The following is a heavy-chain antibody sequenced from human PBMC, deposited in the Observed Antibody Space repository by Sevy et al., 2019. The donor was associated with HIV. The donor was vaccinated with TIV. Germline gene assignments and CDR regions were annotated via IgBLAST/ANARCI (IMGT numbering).Heavy chain of an antibody. CDR2: ISSSGSTI. CDR1: GFTFSDYY. CDR3: ARVLSGSYYCYFDY. Sequence: GGSLRLSCAASGFTFSDYYMSWIRQAPWKGLEWVSYISSSGSTIYYADSVKGRFTISRDNAKNSLYLQMNSLRAEDTAVYYCARVLSGSYYCYFDYWGQGTLVTVSS. D-gene: IGHD1-26*01. J-gene: IGHJ4*02. V-gene: IGHV3-11*01.